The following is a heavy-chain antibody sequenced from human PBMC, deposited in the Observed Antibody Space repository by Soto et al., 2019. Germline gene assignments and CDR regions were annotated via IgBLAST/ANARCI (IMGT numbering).Heavy chain of an antibody. D-gene: IGHD6-13*01. CDR1: GGSISSYY. J-gene: IGHJ5*02. CDR3: ARVSSIAAARTWWFAP. CDR2: IYYSGST. Sequence: SETLSLTCTVSGGSISSYYWSWIRQPPGKGLEWIGYIYYSGSTSYNPSLKSRVTISVDTSKNQFSLKLSSVTAADTAVYYCARVSSIAAARTWWFAPWGQGTLVTVSS. V-gene: IGHV4-59*01.